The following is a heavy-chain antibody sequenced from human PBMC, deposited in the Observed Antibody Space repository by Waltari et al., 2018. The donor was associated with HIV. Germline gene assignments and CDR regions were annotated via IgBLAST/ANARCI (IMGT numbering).Heavy chain of an antibody. J-gene: IGHJ5*01. Sequence: QVQLQESGPGLVKPSETLSLTCTVSGGSTTSYYWSWIRQPAGEGLEWSGLVHGRTGKTNYNPSLKSRVTLLVDTAKTQFSLKLSYVTDADTAVYYCARDQGQYCSGVSCYLGNNWFDSWGQGTLVTVSS. CDR3: ARDQGQYCSGVSCYLGNNWFDS. CDR2: VHGRTGKT. CDR1: GGSTTSYY. V-gene: IGHV4-4*07. D-gene: IGHD2-15*01.